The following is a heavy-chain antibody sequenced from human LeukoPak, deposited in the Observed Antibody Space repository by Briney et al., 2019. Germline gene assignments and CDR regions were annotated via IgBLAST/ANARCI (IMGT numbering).Heavy chain of an antibody. J-gene: IGHJ4*02. CDR1: GFTFSSYA. Sequence: GGSLRLSCAASGFTFSSYAMSWVRQAPGKGLEWVSAISGSGGSTNYADSVKGRFTISRDNSKNTLYLQLNSLRAEDTAVYYCAKGTDYYDSSGYSYFDYWGQGTLVTVSS. V-gene: IGHV3-23*01. CDR3: AKGTDYYDSSGYSYFDY. CDR2: ISGSGGST. D-gene: IGHD3-22*01.